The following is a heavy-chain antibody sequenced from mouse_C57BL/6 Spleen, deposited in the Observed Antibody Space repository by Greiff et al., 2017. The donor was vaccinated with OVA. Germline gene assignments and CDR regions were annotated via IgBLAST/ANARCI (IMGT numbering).Heavy chain of an antibody. D-gene: IGHD1-1*01. CDR2: IYPGSGST. Sequence: VQLQQSGAEPVKPGASVKMSCKASGYTFTSYWITWVKQRPGQGLEWIGDIYPGSGSTNYNEKFKSKATLTVDTSSSTAYMQLSSLTSEDSAVYYCARRDYYGSSSFDYWGQGTTLTVSS. V-gene: IGHV1-55*01. CDR3: ARRDYYGSSSFDY. J-gene: IGHJ2*01. CDR1: GYTFTSYW.